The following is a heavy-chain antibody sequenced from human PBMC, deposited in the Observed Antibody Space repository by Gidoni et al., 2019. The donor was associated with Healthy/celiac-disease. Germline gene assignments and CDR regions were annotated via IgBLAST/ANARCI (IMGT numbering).Heavy chain of an antibody. CDR1: GFTFSRYA. Sequence: EVQLLESGRGLVPLGVFLRLSCAASGFTFSRYAMSWDRQAQGKGLEWVSAIRGRGGSTYYADYVKGRFTISRDNSKNTLYRQMNSLRAEDTAVYYCAHPGSSGYFDYWGQGTLVTVSS. V-gene: IGHV3-23*01. J-gene: IGHJ4*02. D-gene: IGHD3-22*01. CDR3: AHPGSSGYFDY. CDR2: IRGRGGST.